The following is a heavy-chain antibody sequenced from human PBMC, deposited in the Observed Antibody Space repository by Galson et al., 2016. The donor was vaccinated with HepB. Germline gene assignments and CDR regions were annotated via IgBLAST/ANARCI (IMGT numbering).Heavy chain of an antibody. Sequence: VKVSCKASGYTFTTYAMHWVRQAPGQRLEWMAWINAGNGKTKYSQKFQGRVTITRDTSASTAYMELSSLRSEDTAVYYCARDGRGDYDFWSRRGSRFDPWGQGTQVTVSS. D-gene: IGHD3-3*01. CDR3: ARDGRGDYDFWSRRGSRFDP. J-gene: IGHJ5*02. V-gene: IGHV1-3*01. CDR2: INAGNGKT. CDR1: GYTFTTYA.